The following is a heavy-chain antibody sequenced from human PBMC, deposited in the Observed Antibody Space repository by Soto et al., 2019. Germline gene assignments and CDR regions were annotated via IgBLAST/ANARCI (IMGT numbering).Heavy chain of an antibody. CDR3: ARDVDSSGWYRDNWFDP. CDR2: ISAYNGNT. D-gene: IGHD6-19*01. Sequence: PSVKVSCKASGYTFTSYGISWVRQAPGQGLEWMGWISAYNGNTNYAQKLQGRVTMTTDTSTSTAYMELRSLRSDDTAVYYCARDVDSSGWYRDNWFDPWGQGTLVTVSS. V-gene: IGHV1-18*01. CDR1: GYTFTSYG. J-gene: IGHJ5*02.